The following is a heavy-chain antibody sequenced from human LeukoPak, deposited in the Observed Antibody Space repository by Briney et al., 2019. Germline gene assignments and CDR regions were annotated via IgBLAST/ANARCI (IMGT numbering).Heavy chain of an antibody. CDR3: ARLTKNAYDSSGGFDY. Sequence: PGGSLRLSCAASGFTFSTYWMSWVRQAPGKGLEWVANIKEDGSEKYYVDSVRGRFTISRDNAKNSLYLQMNSLRAEDTAVYYCARLTKNAYDSSGGFDYWSQGTLVTVSS. V-gene: IGHV3-7*01. J-gene: IGHJ4*02. CDR1: GFTFSTYW. D-gene: IGHD3-22*01. CDR2: IKEDGSEK.